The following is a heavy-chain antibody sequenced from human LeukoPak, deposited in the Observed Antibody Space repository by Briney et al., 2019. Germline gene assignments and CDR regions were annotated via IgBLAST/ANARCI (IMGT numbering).Heavy chain of an antibody. J-gene: IGHJ6*04. D-gene: IGHD5-18*01. CDR3: AKDISVDTAMVIGMDV. V-gene: IGHV3-30*18. Sequence: GGSLRLSCAASGFTFSSYGTHWVRQAPGKGLEWVAVISYDGSNKYYADSVKGRFTISRDNSKNTLYLQMNSLRAEDTAVYYCAKDISVDTAMVIGMDVWGKGTTVTVSS. CDR1: GFTFSSYG. CDR2: ISYDGSNK.